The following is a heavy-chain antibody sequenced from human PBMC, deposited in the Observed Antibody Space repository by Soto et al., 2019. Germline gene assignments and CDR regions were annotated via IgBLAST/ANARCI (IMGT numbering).Heavy chain of an antibody. V-gene: IGHV4-31*03. Sequence: SETLSLTCTVSGGSISSGCYYWSWIRQHPGKGLEWIGYIYYSGSTYNNPSLKSRVTISVDTSKNQFSLKLSSVTAADTAVYYCARGEVVVVATRGYWFDPWGQGTLVTVSS. J-gene: IGHJ5*02. CDR1: GGSISSGCYY. CDR3: ARGEVVVVATRGYWFDP. CDR2: IYYSGST. D-gene: IGHD2-15*01.